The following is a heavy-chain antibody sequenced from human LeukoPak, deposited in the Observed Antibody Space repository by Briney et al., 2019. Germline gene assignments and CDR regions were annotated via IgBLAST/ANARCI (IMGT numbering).Heavy chain of an antibody. V-gene: IGHV3-7*05. Sequence: PGGSLRLSCAASGFTFSNFWMSWGRQAPGKGLEWVANIKQDGSEKYYVDSVKVRFTISRDNAKNSLYLQMNSLRAEDTAVYYCARDQYDSSGYRVWYFDLWGRGTLVTVSS. D-gene: IGHD3-22*01. CDR3: ARDQYDSSGYRVWYFDL. CDR2: IKQDGSEK. CDR1: GFTFSNFW. J-gene: IGHJ2*01.